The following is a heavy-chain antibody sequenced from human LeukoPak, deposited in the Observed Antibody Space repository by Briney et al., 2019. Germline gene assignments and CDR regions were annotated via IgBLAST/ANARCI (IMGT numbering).Heavy chain of an antibody. Sequence: TGGSLRLSCAASGFTFSSYAMSWVRQAPGKGLEWVSAISGSGGSTYYADSVKGRFTISRDNSKNTLYLQMNSLRAGDTAVYYCARMTTVVTRAYDYWGQGTLVTVSS. J-gene: IGHJ4*02. CDR3: ARMTTVVTRAYDY. V-gene: IGHV3-23*01. D-gene: IGHD4-23*01. CDR1: GFTFSSYA. CDR2: ISGSGGST.